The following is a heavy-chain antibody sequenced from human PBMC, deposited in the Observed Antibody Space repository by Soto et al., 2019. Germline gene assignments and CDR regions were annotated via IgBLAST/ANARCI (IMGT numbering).Heavy chain of an antibody. CDR3: ARGIQLWLWSVYFDY. Sequence: GGSLRLSCAASGFTFSDYYMSWIRQAPGKGLEWVSYISNSGSTIYYADSVKGRFTISRDNAKNSLYLQMNSLRAEDTAVYYCARGIQLWLWSVYFDYWGQGTLVTVS. CDR2: ISNSGSTI. J-gene: IGHJ4*02. CDR1: GFTFSDYY. D-gene: IGHD5-18*01. V-gene: IGHV3-11*01.